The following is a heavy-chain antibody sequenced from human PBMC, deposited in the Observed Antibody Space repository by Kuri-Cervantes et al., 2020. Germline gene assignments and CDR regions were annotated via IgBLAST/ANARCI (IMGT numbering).Heavy chain of an antibody. Sequence: GESLKISCAASGFTFRDFYMDWVRQTPGKGLEWVGRIRNKANSYTTDYAASVKGRFTVSRDDSKNSLYLQMNSLKTEDTAVYYCAADGATMWGGWDYYYYYMDVWGKGTTVTVSS. CDR2: IRNKANSYTT. J-gene: IGHJ6*03. V-gene: IGHV3-72*01. D-gene: IGHD3-10*02. CDR1: GFTFRDFY. CDR3: AADGATMWGGWDYYYYYMDV.